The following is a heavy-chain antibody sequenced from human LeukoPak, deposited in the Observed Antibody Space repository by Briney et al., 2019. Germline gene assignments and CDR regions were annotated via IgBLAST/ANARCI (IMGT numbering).Heavy chain of an antibody. Sequence: SETLSLTCAVYGVSFSGYYWSWIRQPPGKGLEWIGEINHSGSTNYNPSLKSRVTISVDTSKNQFSLKLSSVTAADTAVYYCARDVGLSPEDYYDSSGYPTFDYWGQGTLVTVSS. J-gene: IGHJ4*02. CDR2: INHSGST. D-gene: IGHD3-22*01. CDR1: GVSFSGYY. CDR3: ARDVGLSPEDYYDSSGYPTFDY. V-gene: IGHV4-34*01.